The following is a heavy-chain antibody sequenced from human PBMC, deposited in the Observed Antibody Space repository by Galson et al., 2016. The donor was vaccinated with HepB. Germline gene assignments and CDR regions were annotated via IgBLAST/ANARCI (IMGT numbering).Heavy chain of an antibody. Sequence: SLRLSCAASGFSFRDYVMHWVRQAPGKGLEWVALISYDGSNKFYADSLKGRFTISRDNSKNTVYLQMSSLGAEDTAVYYCARDLSSSWPPRNFDYWGQGTLVTVSS. V-gene: IGHV3-30-3*01. D-gene: IGHD6-13*01. J-gene: IGHJ4*02. CDR3: ARDLSSSWPPRNFDY. CDR2: ISYDGSNK. CDR1: GFSFRDYV.